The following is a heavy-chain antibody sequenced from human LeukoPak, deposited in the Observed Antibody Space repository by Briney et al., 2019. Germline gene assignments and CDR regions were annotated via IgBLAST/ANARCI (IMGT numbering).Heavy chain of an antibody. CDR1: GDPISSATYY. J-gene: IGHJ5*02. Sequence: PSETLSPTCSVSGDPISSATYYWGWIRQSPGKGVAWIGTGNVYYNPSLSSRVTISLDTSRNQFSLRLTSVTAADTAVYYSARVLGIGVAGTDWFDPWGQGILVTVSS. CDR2: GNV. CDR3: ARVLGIGVAGTDWFDP. D-gene: IGHD6-19*01. V-gene: IGHV4-39*07.